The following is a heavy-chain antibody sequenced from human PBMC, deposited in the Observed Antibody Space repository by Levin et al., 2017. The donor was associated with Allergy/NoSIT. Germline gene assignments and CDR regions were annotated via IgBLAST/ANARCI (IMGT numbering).Heavy chain of an antibody. Sequence: GGSLRLSCAASGFTFNNYGMHWVRQAPGKGLEWVAVVWYDESNKYYADSVKGRFTISRDNSKNMLYLQMNSLRAEDTAVYYCARESGRLMIITPGAFDVWGQGRLVTVSS. CDR1: GFTFNNYG. CDR3: ARESGRLMIITPGAFDV. J-gene: IGHJ3*01. CDR2: VWYDESNK. V-gene: IGHV3-33*01. D-gene: IGHD3-16*01.